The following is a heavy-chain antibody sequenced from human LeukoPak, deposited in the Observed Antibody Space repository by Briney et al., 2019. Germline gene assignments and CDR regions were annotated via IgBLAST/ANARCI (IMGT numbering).Heavy chain of an antibody. CDR1: VFSLSASGVG. J-gene: IGHJ4*02. D-gene: IGHD2-2*01. Sequence: SGPTLVKPTQTLTLTCTFSVFSLSASGVGVGWIRQPPGKALEWLALIYWNDDKDYSPSLKSRLTITKDTSKNQVVLTMTNMDPVDTATYYCAHEKSSARVFDSWGQGTLVTVSS. CDR2: IYWNDDK. V-gene: IGHV2-5*01. CDR3: AHEKSSARVFDS.